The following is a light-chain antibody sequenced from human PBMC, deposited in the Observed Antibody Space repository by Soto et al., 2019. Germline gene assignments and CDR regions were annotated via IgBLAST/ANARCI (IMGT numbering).Light chain of an antibody. Sequence: ESVLTQSPATLSLSPGERATLSCRASPSVSNSLAWYQHKPGQAPRLLIYDASNRATGVPTRFSGSGSGTDFTLTISSLGPEDFAVYYCQQRNPWPPVTFGGGTRVEIK. CDR1: PSVSNS. J-gene: IGKJ4*01. CDR3: QQRNPWPPVT. CDR2: DAS. V-gene: IGKV3-11*01.